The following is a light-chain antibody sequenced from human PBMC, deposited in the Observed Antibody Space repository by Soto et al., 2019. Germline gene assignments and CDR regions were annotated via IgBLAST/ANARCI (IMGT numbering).Light chain of an antibody. CDR2: GIS. Sequence: EIVLTQSPGTLSLSPGERATLSCRASHTISSSYLAWYQQKPGQAPRLLMYGISRRATGIPDRISGGGSGTDFTLTITRLEPEDFALYYCQQYVTSSPRTFGQGTKVEIK. CDR3: QQYVTSSPRT. V-gene: IGKV3-20*01. CDR1: HTISSSY. J-gene: IGKJ1*01.